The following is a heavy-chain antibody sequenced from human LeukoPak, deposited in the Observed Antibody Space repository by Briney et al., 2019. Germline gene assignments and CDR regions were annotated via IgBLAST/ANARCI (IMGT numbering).Heavy chain of an antibody. Sequence: GGSLRLSCAASGFTFSSYWMHWVRQAPGKGLVWVSRIHPDGSSTSYADSVKGRFTISRDNAKNSLYLQMNSLRAEDTAVYYCKDGSGNYWGQGTLVTVSS. D-gene: IGHD3-10*01. CDR3: KDGSGNY. CDR2: IHPDGSST. J-gene: IGHJ4*02. CDR1: GFTFSSYW. V-gene: IGHV3-74*01.